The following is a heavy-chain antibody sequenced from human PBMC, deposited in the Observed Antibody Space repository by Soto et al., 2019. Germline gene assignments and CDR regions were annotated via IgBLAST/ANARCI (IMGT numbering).Heavy chain of an antibody. CDR2: IMPVFATP. CDR3: ARDKVRQQLGWNYYYMLDV. D-gene: IGHD6-19*01. J-gene: IGHJ6*02. CDR1: GGTFSTSA. V-gene: IGHV1-69*12. Sequence: QVQLMQSGAEVKKPGSSVKVSCKASGGTFSTSAISWVRQAPGEGLEWVGGIMPVFATPDYAQKFQGRVTISADESTTTAYLELTSLTTDDTAVYYCARDKVRQQLGWNYYYMLDVGGQGTAITVSS.